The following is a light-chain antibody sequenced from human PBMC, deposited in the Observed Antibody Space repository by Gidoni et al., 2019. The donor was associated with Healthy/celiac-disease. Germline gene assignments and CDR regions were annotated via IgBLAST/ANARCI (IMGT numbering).Light chain of an antibody. V-gene: IGKV3-11*01. Sequence: EIVLTQSPATLSLSPGERATLSCRASQSVSSYLAWYQQKPGQAPRLLIYDASNRATGIPARFSGSGSGTDFTLTISRLEPEDFAVYYCQQRSNWPPGYTFGQXTKLEIK. CDR3: QQRSNWPPGYT. J-gene: IGKJ2*01. CDR1: QSVSSY. CDR2: DAS.